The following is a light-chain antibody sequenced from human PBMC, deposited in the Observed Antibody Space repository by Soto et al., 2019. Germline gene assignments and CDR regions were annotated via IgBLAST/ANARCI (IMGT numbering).Light chain of an antibody. Sequence: DIQMTQSPSTLSASVGDRVTITCRASQSICRWLAWYQQTLGKAPKVLIYDASTLESGVPARFSGSGSGTEFTLTISSLQPEDFATYYCQQYDGYLYTFGQGTKLEIK. J-gene: IGKJ2*01. CDR2: DAS. V-gene: IGKV1-5*01. CDR1: QSICRW. CDR3: QQYDGYLYT.